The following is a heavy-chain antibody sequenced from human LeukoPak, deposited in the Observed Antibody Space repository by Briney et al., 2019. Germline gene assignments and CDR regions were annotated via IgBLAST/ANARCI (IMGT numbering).Heavy chain of an antibody. V-gene: IGHV3-11*01. D-gene: IGHD3-22*01. CDR3: ARAKYDKSGYYFLRCYFDY. CDR1: GFTFIDNY. J-gene: IGHJ4*02. Sequence: GGSLRLSCAASGFTFIDNYMSWIRRAPGKGLEWVSYISSSGSTIYYADSVKGRFTISRDNAKNSLYLQMNSLRAEDTAVYYCARAKYDKSGYYFLRCYFDYWGLGTLVDVSS. CDR2: ISSSGSTI.